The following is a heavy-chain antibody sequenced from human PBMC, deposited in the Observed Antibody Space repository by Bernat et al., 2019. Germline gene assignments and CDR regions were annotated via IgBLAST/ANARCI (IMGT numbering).Heavy chain of an antibody. J-gene: IGHJ5*02. CDR1: GGSISNYY. CDR2: IYYSGST. CDR3: ARHSLLWDGDYIRWFDP. D-gene: IGHD4-17*01. Sequence: QVQLQESGPGLVKPSETLSLTCTVSGGSISNYYWSWIRQPPGKGLEWIGFIYYSGSTNYNPSLKSRGTISIDTSKNQFSLKLSSVTAADTAVYYCARHSLLWDGDYIRWFDPWGQGTLVTVSS. V-gene: IGHV4-59*08.